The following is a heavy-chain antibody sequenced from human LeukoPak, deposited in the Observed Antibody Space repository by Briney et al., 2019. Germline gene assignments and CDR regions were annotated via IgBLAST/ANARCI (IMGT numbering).Heavy chain of an antibody. CDR1: GGSLGSYY. CDR2: ITYSGTT. J-gene: IGHJ3*02. V-gene: IGHV4-59*01. Sequence: PSETLSLTCTVSGGSLGSYYWSWIRQPPGKGLEWIGYITYSGTTNYNPSLNSRVTISVDTSKNQFSLKLTSVAAADTAFYYCASSRPYYDILTGQSDDAFDIWGRGTMVTVSS. CDR3: ASSRPYYDILTGQSDDAFDI. D-gene: IGHD3-9*01.